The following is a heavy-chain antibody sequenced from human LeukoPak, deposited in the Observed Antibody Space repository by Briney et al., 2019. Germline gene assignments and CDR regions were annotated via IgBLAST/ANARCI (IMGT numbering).Heavy chain of an antibody. D-gene: IGHD2-21*01. CDR3: IAEDTIVEGY. J-gene: IGHJ4*02. Sequence: GGSLRLSCAASGFTFSNAWMSWVRQAPGKGLEWVGRIKSKIDGETTDHAAPVKGRFTISRDDSKNTLYLQMGSLKTEDTAMYYCIAEDTIVEGYWGQGTLVTVSS. V-gene: IGHV3-15*01. CDR1: GFTFSNAW. CDR2: IKSKIDGETT.